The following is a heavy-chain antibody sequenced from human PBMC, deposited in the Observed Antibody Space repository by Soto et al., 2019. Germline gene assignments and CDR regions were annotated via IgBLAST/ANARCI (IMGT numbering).Heavy chain of an antibody. CDR1: GFTFIGYW. D-gene: IGHD3-10*01. CDR3: ARDGSMVRERWFDP. Sequence: EVQLVESGGGVVQPGGSLRLSCAASGFTFIGYWMHWVRLGPGKGLVWVARINNDGIDTTYADSVKGRFTISRDNTKNMVYLEMNSLRADDTAVYYCARDGSMVRERWFDPWGQGTLVTVSS. V-gene: IGHV3-74*03. CDR2: INNDGIDT. J-gene: IGHJ5*02.